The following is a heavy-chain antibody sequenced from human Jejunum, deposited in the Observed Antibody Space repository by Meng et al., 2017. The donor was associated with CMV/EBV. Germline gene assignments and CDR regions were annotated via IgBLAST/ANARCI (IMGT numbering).Heavy chain of an antibody. CDR3: ASSIEATGDH. Sequence: SCAASGFAFSGSWMHWVRQAPGKGLVWVSRINSDGSTTNYADSVKGRFTISRDNAKNTLYLQMNSLRAEDTAVYYCASSIEATGDHWGQGTLVTVSS. CDR2: INSDGSTT. CDR1: GFAFSGSW. V-gene: IGHV3-74*01. D-gene: IGHD6-13*01. J-gene: IGHJ4*02.